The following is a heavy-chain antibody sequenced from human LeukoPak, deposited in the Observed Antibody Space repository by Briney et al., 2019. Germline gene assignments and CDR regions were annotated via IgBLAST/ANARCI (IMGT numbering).Heavy chain of an antibody. CDR1: GFTFSNYW. V-gene: IGHV3-7*03. CDR2: IKQDGSDR. J-gene: IGHJ4*02. CDR3: VRNLAVAGTCFDS. D-gene: IGHD6-19*01. Sequence: GGSLRLSCAASGFTFSNYWMSWVRQAPGTGLEWVANIKQDGSDRNYVTSVRGRFTISRDSAESSLYLQMNSLRVEDTAVYYCVRNLAVAGTCFDSWGQGTLVTVSS.